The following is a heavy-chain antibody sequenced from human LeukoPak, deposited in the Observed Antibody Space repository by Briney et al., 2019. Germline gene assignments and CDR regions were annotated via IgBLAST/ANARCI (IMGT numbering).Heavy chain of an antibody. J-gene: IGHJ6*03. CDR2: MNPNSGNT. V-gene: IGHV1-8*01. CDR3: ARGPLYYDFWGGYLDV. D-gene: IGHD3-3*01. CDR1: GYTFTSYD. Sequence: ASVKVSCKASGYTFTSYDINWVRQATGQGLEWMGWMNPNSGNTGYAQKFQGRVTMTRNTSISTAYMELSSLRSEDTAVYYCARGPLYYDFWGGYLDVWGKGTTVTVSS.